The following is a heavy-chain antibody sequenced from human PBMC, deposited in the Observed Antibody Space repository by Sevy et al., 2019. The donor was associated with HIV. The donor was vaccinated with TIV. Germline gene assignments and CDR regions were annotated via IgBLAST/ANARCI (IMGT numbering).Heavy chain of an antibody. V-gene: IGHV3-21*01. J-gene: IGHJ4*02. CDR1: GFTFSSYS. CDR3: PRWDADRRWYFDY. Sequence: GGSLRLSCAASGFTFSSYSMNWVRQAPGKGLEWVSSISRSSSYIYHADSVKGRFTISRDNAKNSLHLQMNSLRAEDTAVYYCPRWDADRRWYFDYWGQGILVTVSS. D-gene: IGHD1-26*01. CDR2: ISRSSSYI.